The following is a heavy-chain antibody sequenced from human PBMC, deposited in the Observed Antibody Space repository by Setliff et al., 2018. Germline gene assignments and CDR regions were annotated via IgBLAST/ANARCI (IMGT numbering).Heavy chain of an antibody. CDR3: AREGGLQGATSYYYFYNYINV. CDR1: GYTFTGYF. CDR2: INPKSGVT. J-gene: IGHJ6*03. D-gene: IGHD1-26*01. V-gene: IGHV1-2*02. Sequence: ASVKVSCRTSGYTFTGYFIHWVRQAPRQGLEWLGWINPKSGVTSYAQSFQGRIAMTRDTSINTVYMELNSLTSDDAAVYFCAREGGLQGATSYYYFYNYINVWGKGTKVTVSS.